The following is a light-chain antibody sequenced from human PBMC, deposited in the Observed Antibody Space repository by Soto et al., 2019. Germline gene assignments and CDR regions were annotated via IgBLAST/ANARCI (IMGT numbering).Light chain of an antibody. J-gene: IGKJ5*01. CDR1: QSVSSNY. CDR3: QQYGGSPIT. Sequence: EIVLTQSPDTLSLSPGDRATLSCRASQSVSSNYLAWYQQKPGQAPRLLIYGASSRATGIPDNFSGGGSGTDFTLTISRLESEDFAIYYCQQYGGSPITFGQGTRLEIK. CDR2: GAS. V-gene: IGKV3-20*01.